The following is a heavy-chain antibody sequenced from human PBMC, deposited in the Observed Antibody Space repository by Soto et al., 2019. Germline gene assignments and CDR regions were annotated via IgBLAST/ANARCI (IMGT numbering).Heavy chain of an antibody. CDR3: AREGGSETLQPSYNWFDT. V-gene: IGHV1-2*02. CDR2: INAKNGGA. CDR1: GYNFTDHY. Sequence: GASVKVFFNASGYNFTDHYIHWGRQDPGQGLEFMGWINAKNGGAGSAQQFQGRVTVTRDTSTTTVYMELSNLRSDDTAVNSCAREGGSETLQPSYNWFDTWGQGTLVTVSS. J-gene: IGHJ5*02. D-gene: IGHD6-25*01.